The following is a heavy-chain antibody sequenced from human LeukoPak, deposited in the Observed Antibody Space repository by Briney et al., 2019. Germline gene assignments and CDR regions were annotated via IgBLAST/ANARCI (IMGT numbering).Heavy chain of an antibody. D-gene: IGHD3-22*01. CDR3: ARGESYYDSSGLFDY. CDR1: GFTFSSYA. Sequence: PGGSLRLSCAASGFTFSSYAMSWVRQAPGKGLEWVSAISGSGGSTYYADSVKGRFTISRDNSKNTLYLQMNSLRAEDTAVYYCARGESYYDSSGLFDYWGQGTLVTVSS. V-gene: IGHV3-23*01. CDR2: ISGSGGST. J-gene: IGHJ4*02.